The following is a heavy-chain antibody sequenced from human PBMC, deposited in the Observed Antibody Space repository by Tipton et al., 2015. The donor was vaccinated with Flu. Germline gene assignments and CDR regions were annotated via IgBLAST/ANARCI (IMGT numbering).Heavy chain of an antibody. CDR1: GDSISSNY. J-gene: IGHJ4*02. Sequence: LSLTCTVSGDSISSNYMSWVRQAPGKGLEWLSVIYTGSRTNYADSVKGRFIISRDNPKNTLYLQMNSLRTEDTAVYYCARSGYSYGYVDYWGQGTLVTVSS. CDR3: ARSGYSYGYVDY. D-gene: IGHD5-18*01. V-gene: IGHV3-66*02. CDR2: IYTGSRT.